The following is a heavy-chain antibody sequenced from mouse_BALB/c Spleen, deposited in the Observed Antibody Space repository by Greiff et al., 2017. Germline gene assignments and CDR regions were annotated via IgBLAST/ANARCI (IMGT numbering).Heavy chain of an antibody. CDR2: IWSGGST. Sequence: VQRVESGPGLVQPSQSLSITCTVSGFSLTSYGVHWVRQSPGKGLEWLGVIWSGGSTDYNAAFISRLSISKDNSKSQVFFKMNSLQANDTAIYYCAINYRWAMDYWGQGTSVTVSS. V-gene: IGHV2-2*02. CDR1: GFSLTSYG. J-gene: IGHJ4*01. CDR3: AINYRWAMDY. D-gene: IGHD2-12*01.